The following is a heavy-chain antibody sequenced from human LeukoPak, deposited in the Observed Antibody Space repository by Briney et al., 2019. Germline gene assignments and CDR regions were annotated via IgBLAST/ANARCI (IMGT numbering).Heavy chain of an antibody. CDR3: ASGPIAAGNWFDP. D-gene: IGHD6-25*01. CDR1: GFTFSSYA. Sequence: GGSLRLSCAASGFTFSSYAMHWVRQAPGKGLEWVAVISYDGSNKYYADSVKGRFTISRDNSKNTLYLQMNGLRAEDTAVYYCASGPIAAGNWFDPWGQGTLVTVSS. J-gene: IGHJ5*02. V-gene: IGHV3-30*04. CDR2: ISYDGSNK.